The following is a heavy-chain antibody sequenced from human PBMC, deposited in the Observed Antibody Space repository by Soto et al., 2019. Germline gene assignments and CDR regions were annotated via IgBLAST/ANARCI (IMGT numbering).Heavy chain of an antibody. D-gene: IGHD3-10*01. CDR3: ARSQITMVRGVTGMDV. J-gene: IGHJ6*02. CDR1: GYTFTSSY. CDR2: INPSGGST. Sequence: EASVKVSCKASGYTFTSSYMHWVRQAPGQGLEWMGIINPSGGSTNYAQKFQGRVTMTRDTSTSTVYMEVSSLRSEDTAVYYCARSQITMVRGVTGMDVWGQGTTVTVSS. V-gene: IGHV1-46*01.